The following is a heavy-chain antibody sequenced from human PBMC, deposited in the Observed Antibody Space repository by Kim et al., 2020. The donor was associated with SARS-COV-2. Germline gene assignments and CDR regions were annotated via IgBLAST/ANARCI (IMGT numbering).Heavy chain of an antibody. V-gene: IGHV4-59*01. Sequence: PTLKSRVTISVDTSKNQFSLKRSSVTAADTAVYYCARARYYGSGRVGFDPWGQGTLVTVSS. D-gene: IGHD3-10*01. J-gene: IGHJ5*02. CDR3: ARARYYGSGRVGFDP.